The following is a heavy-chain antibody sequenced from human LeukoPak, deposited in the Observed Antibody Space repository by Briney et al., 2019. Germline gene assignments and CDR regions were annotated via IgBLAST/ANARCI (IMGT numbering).Heavy chain of an antibody. J-gene: IGHJ6*02. V-gene: IGHV3-30*18. Sequence: GGSLRLSCAASGFTFSSYDMHWVRQAPGKGLEWVAVISYDGSNKYYADSVKGRFTISRDNSKNTLYLQMNSLRAEDTAVYYCAKLGDYGDYFLLSHYYYGMDVWGQGTTVTVSS. D-gene: IGHD4-17*01. CDR2: ISYDGSNK. CDR3: AKLGDYGDYFLLSHYYYGMDV. CDR1: GFTFSSYD.